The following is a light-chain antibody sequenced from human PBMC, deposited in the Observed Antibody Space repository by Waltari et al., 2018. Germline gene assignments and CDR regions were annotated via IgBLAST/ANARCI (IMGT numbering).Light chain of an antibody. J-gene: IGLJ2*01. CDR3: SSYTSTNTYVI. CDR2: EVS. CDR1: SSDVGGSNY. Sequence: QSALTQPASVSGSPGQSITISCTGTSSDVGGSNYVSWYQQHPGKPPKLVISEVSNRPSGVSNRFSGSTSGNTASLTISGLQAEDEADYYCSSYTSTNTYVIFGGGTKLSVL. V-gene: IGLV2-14*01.